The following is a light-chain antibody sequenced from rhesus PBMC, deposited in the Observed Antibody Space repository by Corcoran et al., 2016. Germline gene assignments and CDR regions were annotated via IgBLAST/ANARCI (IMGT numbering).Light chain of an antibody. V-gene: IGKV1-36*02. CDR2: GAS. J-gene: IGKJ1*01. CDR1: QGISDD. Sequence: DIQMTQSPSSLSAPVGARVTITCRASQGISDDLNWYQQKPGKAPKRLVYGASSLESGVPSRFSGNGSGTDFNLTINGLQPEDFAAYYFLQGYSYPWTFGQGTKVEIQ. CDR3: LQGYSYPWT.